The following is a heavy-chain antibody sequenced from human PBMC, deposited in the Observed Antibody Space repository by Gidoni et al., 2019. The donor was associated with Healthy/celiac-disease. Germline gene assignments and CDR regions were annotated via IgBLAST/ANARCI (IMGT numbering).Heavy chain of an antibody. CDR2: IYPGDSDT. CDR3: ARLDCTNDICYISSYFDY. Sequence: EVQLVQSGAEVKKPGESLKISRKGSGYSFTSYWIGWVRPMPGKGLEWMGIIYPGDSDTRYSPSFQGQVIISADKSISTAYLQWSSLKASDTAMYYCARLDCTNDICYISSYFDYWGQGTLVTVSS. D-gene: IGHD2-8*01. CDR1: GYSFTSYW. V-gene: IGHV5-51*03. J-gene: IGHJ4*02.